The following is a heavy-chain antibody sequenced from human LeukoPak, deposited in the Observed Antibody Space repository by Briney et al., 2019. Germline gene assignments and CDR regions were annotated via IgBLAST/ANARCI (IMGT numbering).Heavy chain of an antibody. CDR3: ARGVDY. V-gene: IGHV3-48*02. CDR2: ISPGSTTI. Sequence: GGSLRLSCEASGFTFRTYRMNWVRQAPGKGLEWVSYISPGSTTICYADSVKGRFTISRDNAKNSLYLQMNSLRDEDTAVYYCARGVDYWGQGTLVTVSS. CDR1: GFTFRTYR. J-gene: IGHJ4*02.